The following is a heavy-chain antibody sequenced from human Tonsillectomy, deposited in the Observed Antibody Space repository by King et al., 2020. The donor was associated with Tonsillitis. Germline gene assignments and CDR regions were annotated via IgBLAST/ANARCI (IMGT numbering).Heavy chain of an antibody. V-gene: IGHV3-33*08. Sequence: QVQLLESGGGVVQPGRSLRLPCVVSGFTFSSYGMHWVLQAPGKGLEWVAVIWYDGSNRDYVDSVKGRFTISRDDSKNTLYLQMNSLRAEDTAVYYCARKNDWYFDLWGRGTLVTVSS. D-gene: IGHD1-1*01. J-gene: IGHJ2*01. CDR1: GFTFSSYG. CDR2: IWYDGSNR. CDR3: ARKNDWYFDL.